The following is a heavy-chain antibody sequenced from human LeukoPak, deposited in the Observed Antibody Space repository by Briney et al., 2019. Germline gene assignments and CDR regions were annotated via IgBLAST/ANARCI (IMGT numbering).Heavy chain of an antibody. J-gene: IGHJ6*03. CDR3: ARHAYSGSWYYYYYMDV. V-gene: IGHV4-38-2*01. Sequence: SETLSLTCAVSGYSISSGYYWGWIRQPPGKGLEWIGSIYHSGSTYYNPSLKSRVTISVDTSKNQFSLKLSSVTAADTAVYYCARHAYSGSWYYYYYMDVWGKGTTVTVSS. CDR1: GYSISSGYY. CDR2: IYHSGST. D-gene: IGHD6-13*01.